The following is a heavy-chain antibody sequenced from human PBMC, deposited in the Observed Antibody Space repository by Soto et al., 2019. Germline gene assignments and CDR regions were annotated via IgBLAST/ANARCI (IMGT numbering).Heavy chain of an antibody. J-gene: IGHJ3*02. CDR3: ARDYYGSGSYFDAFDI. Sequence: ASVKVSCKASGYTFTIYAMHWVRQAPGQRLEWMGWINAGNGNTKYSQKFQGRVTITRDTSASTAYMELSSLRSEDTAVYYCARDYYGSGSYFDAFDIWGQGTMVTVSS. CDR2: INAGNGNT. D-gene: IGHD3-10*01. CDR1: GYTFTIYA. V-gene: IGHV1-3*01.